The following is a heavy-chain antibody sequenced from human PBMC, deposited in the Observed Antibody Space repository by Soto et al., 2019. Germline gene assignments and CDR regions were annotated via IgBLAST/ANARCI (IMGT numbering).Heavy chain of an antibody. CDR3: ARAGPYLVLDY. CDR1: GFTFSSYG. Sequence: QVQLVESGGGVVQPGRSLRLSCAASGFTFSSYGMHWVRQAPGKGLEWVAVIWYDGSNKYYADSVKGRFTISRDNSKNTLYLQMNSLRAEDTAVYYCARAGPYLVLDYWGQGTLVTVSS. CDR2: IWYDGSNK. D-gene: IGHD3-10*01. V-gene: IGHV3-33*01. J-gene: IGHJ4*02.